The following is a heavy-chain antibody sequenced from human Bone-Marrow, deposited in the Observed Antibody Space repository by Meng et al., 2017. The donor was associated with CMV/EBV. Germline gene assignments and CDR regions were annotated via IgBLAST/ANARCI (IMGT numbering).Heavy chain of an antibody. CDR3: AREGGYCSCTSCYPSHYYYGMDV. D-gene: IGHD2-2*03. Sequence: SVKVSCKASGYTFTSYGISWVRQAPGQGLEWMGWISAYNGNTNYAQESQGRVTITTDESTSTAYMVQSSLRSEATAVYYGAREGGYCSCTSCYPSHYYYGMDVWGQGTTVTVSS. J-gene: IGHJ6*02. V-gene: IGHV1-18*01. CDR1: GYTFTSYG. CDR2: ISAYNGNT.